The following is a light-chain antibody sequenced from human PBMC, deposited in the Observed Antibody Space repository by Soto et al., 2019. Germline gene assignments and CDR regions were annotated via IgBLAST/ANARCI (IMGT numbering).Light chain of an antibody. CDR2: GNS. CDR3: QSYDSTLSGWV. Sequence: QSVLTQPPSVSGAPGQGVTIPCTGTSSNIGAGYDVHWYQQLPGTAPKLLIYGNSNRPSGVPDRFSGSKSGTSASLAITGLQSEDEADYYCQSYDSTLSGWVFGGGIKLTVL. J-gene: IGLJ3*02. V-gene: IGLV1-40*01. CDR1: SSNIGAGYD.